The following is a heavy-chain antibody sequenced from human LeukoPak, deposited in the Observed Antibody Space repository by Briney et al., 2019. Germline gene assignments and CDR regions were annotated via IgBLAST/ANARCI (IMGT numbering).Heavy chain of an antibody. V-gene: IGHV1-2*02. D-gene: IGHD2-2*01. J-gene: IGHJ4*02. CDR3: ARDRAIVVVPAAPDY. Sequence: GASVKVSCKASRYTFTGYYMHWVRQAPGQGLEWMGWINPNSGGTNYAQKFQGRVAMTRDTSISTAYMELSRLRSDDTAVYYCARDRAIVVVPAAPDYWGQGTLVTVSS. CDR2: INPNSGGT. CDR1: RYTFTGYY.